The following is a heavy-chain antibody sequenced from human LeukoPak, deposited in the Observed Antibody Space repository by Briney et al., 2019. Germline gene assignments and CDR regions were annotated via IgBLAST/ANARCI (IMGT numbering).Heavy chain of an antibody. Sequence: KTSETLSLTCAVYGGSFSSYYWSWIRQPPGKGLEWIGYICYSGSTNYNPSLKSRVTISVDTSKNQFSLKLSSVTAADTAVYYCARFRSKGNWFDPWGQGTLVTVSS. CDR1: GGSFSSYY. V-gene: IGHV4-59*01. CDR2: ICYSGST. CDR3: ARFRSKGNWFDP. J-gene: IGHJ5*02.